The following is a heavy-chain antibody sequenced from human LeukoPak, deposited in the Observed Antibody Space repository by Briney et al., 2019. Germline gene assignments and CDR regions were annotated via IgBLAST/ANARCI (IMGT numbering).Heavy chain of an antibody. CDR3: ARYDPYDYVWGSYRFDP. D-gene: IGHD3-16*02. CDR1: GYTFTSYG. CDR2: IRAYNGNT. J-gene: IGHJ5*02. Sequence: ASVKVSCKASGYTFTSYGISWVRQAPGQGLEWMGWIRAYNGNTNYAQKLQGRVTMTTDTSTSTAYMELRSLRSDDTAVYYCARYDPYDYVWGSYRFDPWGQGTLVTVSS. V-gene: IGHV1-18*01.